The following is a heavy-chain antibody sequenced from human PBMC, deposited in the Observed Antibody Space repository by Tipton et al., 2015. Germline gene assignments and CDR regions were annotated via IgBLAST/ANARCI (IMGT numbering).Heavy chain of an antibody. Sequence: GSLRLSCAAAGFTFSDNAFSWVRQAPGKGLEWVSAIVTNTYCADSVKGRFTISRDNSKSTLYLQMSSLRAGDTAVYYCAKELKRRDGYTLGFDYWGQGALVTVSS. J-gene: IGHJ4*02. V-gene: IGHV3-23*01. D-gene: IGHD5-24*01. CDR3: AKELKRRDGYTLGFDY. CDR2: IVTNT. CDR1: GFTFSDNA.